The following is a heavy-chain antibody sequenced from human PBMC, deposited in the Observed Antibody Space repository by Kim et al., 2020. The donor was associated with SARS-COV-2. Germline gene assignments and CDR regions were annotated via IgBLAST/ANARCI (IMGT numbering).Heavy chain of an antibody. D-gene: IGHD3-16*01. CDR1: GYTFTGYY. J-gene: IGHJ2*01. CDR3: ATPGAPGERKKLGFDL. Sequence: ASVKVSCKASGYTFTGYYMHWVRQAPGQGLEWMGWINPNSGGTNYAQKFQGRVTMTRDTSISTAYMELSRLRSDDTAVYYCATPGAPGERKKLGFDLWGRGTLVTVSS. CDR2: INPNSGGT. V-gene: IGHV1-2*02.